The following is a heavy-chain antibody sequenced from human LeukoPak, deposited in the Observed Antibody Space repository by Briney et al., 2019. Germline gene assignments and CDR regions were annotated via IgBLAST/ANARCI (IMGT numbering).Heavy chain of an antibody. V-gene: IGHV4-30-2*03. J-gene: IGHJ5*02. D-gene: IGHD1-26*01. CDR2: IYHSGST. Sequence: SETLSLTCTVSGGSISSGGYYWSWIRQPPGKGLEWIGYIYHSGSTYYNPSLKSRVTISVDTSKNQFSLKLSSVTAADTAVYYCARLAVGATPFVWFDPWGQGTLVTVSS. CDR3: ARLAVGATPFVWFDP. CDR1: GGSISSGGYY.